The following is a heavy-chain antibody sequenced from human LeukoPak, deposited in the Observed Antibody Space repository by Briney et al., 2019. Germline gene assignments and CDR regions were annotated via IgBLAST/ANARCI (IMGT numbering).Heavy chain of an antibody. CDR3: AKDKEVGAAGYYFDY. D-gene: IGHD1-26*01. J-gene: IGHJ4*02. CDR2: ISWDGGST. CDR1: GFTFDDYA. Sequence: GGSLRLSCAASGFTFDDYAMHWVRQAPGKGLEWVSLISWDGGSTYYADSVKGRFTISRDNSKNSLYLQMNSLRAEDTALYYCAKDKEVGAAGYYFDYWGQGTLVTVSS. V-gene: IGHV3-43D*03.